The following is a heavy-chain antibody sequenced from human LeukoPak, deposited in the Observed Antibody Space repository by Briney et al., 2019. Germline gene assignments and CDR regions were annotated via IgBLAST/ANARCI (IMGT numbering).Heavy chain of an antibody. J-gene: IGHJ4*02. Sequence: GETLRLSCAASGFTFSNYGMNWVRQAPGKGLEWLSGVSPPGGGIYYADSVKGRFTISRDDSKNTLSLQMNSLRVEDTAVYYCARDLAWGAFDYWGQGTLVTVSS. CDR1: GFTFSNYG. CDR2: VSPPGGGI. D-gene: IGHD7-27*01. V-gene: IGHV3-23*01. CDR3: ARDLAWGAFDY.